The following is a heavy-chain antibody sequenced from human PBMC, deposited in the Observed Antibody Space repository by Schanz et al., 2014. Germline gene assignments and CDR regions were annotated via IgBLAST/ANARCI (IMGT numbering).Heavy chain of an antibody. CDR1: GGSISSGSYY. Sequence: QVQLQESGPGLVKPSQTLSLTCTVSGGSISSGSYYWSWIRQPAGKGLEWIGRIYSTGSTNYNPSLKMRVTISKDTSKTQFSLKLPSVTAADTAVYYCARDMVENWFDSWGQGTLVTVSS. D-gene: IGHD3-10*01. V-gene: IGHV4-61*02. CDR2: IYSTGST. J-gene: IGHJ5*01. CDR3: ARDMVENWFDS.